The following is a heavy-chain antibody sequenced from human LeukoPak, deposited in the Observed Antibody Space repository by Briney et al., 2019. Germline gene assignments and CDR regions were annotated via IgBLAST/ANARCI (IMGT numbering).Heavy chain of an antibody. CDR1: GGSITNSYYF. Sequence: SETLSLTCTVSGGSITNSYYFWGWLRQPPGKGLEWIGSFSYGGSTYCNPSLKSRVTISVDTSKNQFSLNLNSVTAADTSVYYCARHRVQGTYSEFDYWGQGTLVAVSS. D-gene: IGHD6-13*01. J-gene: IGHJ4*02. CDR3: ARHRVQGTYSEFDY. CDR2: FSYGGST. V-gene: IGHV4-39*01.